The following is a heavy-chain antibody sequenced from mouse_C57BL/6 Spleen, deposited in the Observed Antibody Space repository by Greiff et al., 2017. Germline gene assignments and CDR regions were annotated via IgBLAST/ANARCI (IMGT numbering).Heavy chain of an antibody. J-gene: IGHJ1*03. CDR2: ISSSGDYI. CDR1: GFTFRSYA. CDR3: TRARFDV. V-gene: IGHV5-9-1*02. Sequence: EVQLVESGAGLAKPGGSLKLSCAASGFTFRSYAMTWVRQTTEQRLEWVAYISSSGDYIYYADTVKGRFTISRDNARNTRYLQMSSRMSEGTAMYYCTRARFDVWGTGTMVTVS.